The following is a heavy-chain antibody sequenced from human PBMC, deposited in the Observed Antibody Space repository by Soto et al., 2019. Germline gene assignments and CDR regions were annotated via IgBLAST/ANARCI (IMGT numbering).Heavy chain of an antibody. V-gene: IGHV3-7*03. CDR1: GFTFSSYW. J-gene: IGHJ4*02. CDR3: ARDDRTGVRYSGYS. CDR2: IKQDGSEK. D-gene: IGHD5-12*01. Sequence: GGSLRLSCAASGFTFSSYWMSWVRQAPGKGLEWVANIKQDGSEKYYVDSVKGRFTISRDNAKNSLYLQMNSLRAEDTAVYYCARDDRTGVRYSGYSWGQGTLVTVSS.